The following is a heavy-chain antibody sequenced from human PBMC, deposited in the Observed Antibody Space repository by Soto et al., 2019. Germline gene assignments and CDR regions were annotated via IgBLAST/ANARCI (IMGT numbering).Heavy chain of an antibody. Sequence: SETLSLTCTVSGGSISSGGYYWSWIRQHPGKGLEWIGYIYYSGSTYYNPSLKSRVTISVDTSKNQFSLKLSSVTAADTAVYYCAGRTTRLVLFDYWGQGTLVTVSS. CDR1: GGSISSGGYY. D-gene: IGHD6-6*01. CDR3: AGRTTRLVLFDY. V-gene: IGHV4-31*03. CDR2: IYYSGST. J-gene: IGHJ4*02.